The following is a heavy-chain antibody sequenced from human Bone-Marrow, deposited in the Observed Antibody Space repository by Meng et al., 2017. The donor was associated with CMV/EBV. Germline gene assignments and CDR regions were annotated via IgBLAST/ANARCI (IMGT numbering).Heavy chain of an antibody. Sequence: GGSLKLSCAASGFTFSSYWMHWVRQAPGKGLVWVSRINSDGSSTSYADSVKGRFTIPRDNAKNTLYLQMNSLRAEDTAVYYCARESSSSGWLRRWGQGTLVTVSS. V-gene: IGHV3-74*01. D-gene: IGHD6-19*01. CDR3: ARESSSSGWLRR. J-gene: IGHJ4*02. CDR1: GFTFSSYW. CDR2: INSDGSST.